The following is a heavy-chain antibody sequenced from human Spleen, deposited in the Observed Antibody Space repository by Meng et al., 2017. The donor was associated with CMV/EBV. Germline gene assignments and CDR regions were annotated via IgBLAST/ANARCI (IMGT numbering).Heavy chain of an antibody. V-gene: IGHV5-51*01. CDR1: GYSFTSYW. Sequence: GESLKISCKGSGYSFTSYWIGWVRQMPGKGLEWMGIIYPGDSDTRYSPSFQGQVTISADKSISTAYLQWSSLKASDTAMYYCARRNGLPEYCGGDCYYDAFDIWGQGTMVTVSS. D-gene: IGHD2-21*01. J-gene: IGHJ3*02. CDR2: IYPGDSDT. CDR3: ARRNGLPEYCGGDCYYDAFDI.